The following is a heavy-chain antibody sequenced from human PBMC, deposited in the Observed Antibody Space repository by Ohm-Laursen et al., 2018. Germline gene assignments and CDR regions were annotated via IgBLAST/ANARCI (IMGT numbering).Heavy chain of an antibody. CDR3: ASLYSSSSYYYYGMDV. J-gene: IGHJ6*02. Sequence: SVKVSCKASGYTFTSYGISRVRQAPGQGLEWMGWISAYNGNTNYAQKLQGRVTMTTDTSTSTAYMELRSLRSDDTAVYYCASLYSSSSYYYYGMDVWGQGTTVTVSS. V-gene: IGHV1-18*01. D-gene: IGHD6-6*01. CDR2: ISAYNGNT. CDR1: GYTFTSYG.